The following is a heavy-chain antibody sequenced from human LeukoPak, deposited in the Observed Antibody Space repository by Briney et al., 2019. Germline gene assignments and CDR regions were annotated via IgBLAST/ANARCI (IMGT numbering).Heavy chain of an antibody. CDR3: ARSPPLELNYYYGMDV. V-gene: IGHV3-48*03. CDR2: ISSSGSAI. CDR1: GFTFSSYE. J-gene: IGHJ6*02. D-gene: IGHD1-7*01. Sequence: GGSLRLSCAASGFTFSSYEMNWVRQAPGKGLEWVSYISSSGSAIYYADSVKGRFTISRDNAKNSLYLQMNSLRAEDTAVYYCARSPPLELNYYYGMDVWGQGTTVTVSS.